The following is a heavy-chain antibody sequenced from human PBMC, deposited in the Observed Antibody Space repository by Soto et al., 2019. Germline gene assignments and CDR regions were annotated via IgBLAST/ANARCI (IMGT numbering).Heavy chain of an antibody. V-gene: IGHV3-11*01. CDR3: ARDDQYSSSSLIYYYYGMDV. CDR1: GFTFSDYY. J-gene: IGHJ6*02. Sequence: GGSLRLSCAASGFTFSDYYMSWIRQAPGKGLEWVSYISSSGSTIYYADSVKGRFTISRDNAKNSLYLQMNSLRAEDTAVYYCARDDQYSSSSLIYYYYGMDVWGQGTTVTVSS. CDR2: ISSSGSTI. D-gene: IGHD6-6*01.